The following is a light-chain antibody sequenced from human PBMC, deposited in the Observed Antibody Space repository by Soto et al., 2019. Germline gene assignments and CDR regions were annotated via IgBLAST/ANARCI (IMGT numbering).Light chain of an antibody. J-gene: IGKJ5*01. Sequence: EIVLTQSPATLSLSPGERATLSFRASESVSSHLAWYQQKPGQVPRLLIYEASNRATGIPARFSGSGSGTDFTLTISSLEPEDFAVYYCQQRSYWPITFGQGTRLEI. CDR2: EAS. V-gene: IGKV3-11*01. CDR3: QQRSYWPIT. CDR1: ESVSSH.